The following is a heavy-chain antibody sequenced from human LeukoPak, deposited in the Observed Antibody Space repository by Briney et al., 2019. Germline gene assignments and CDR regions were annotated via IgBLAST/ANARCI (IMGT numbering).Heavy chain of an antibody. D-gene: IGHD1-14*01. J-gene: IGHJ5*02. Sequence: GGSLRLSCAASGFTFSSYAMTWVRQAPGRGLEWVSGISGSGDSTYYADSVKGRFPISRDNSKNTVYLQMNSLRAEDTAVYYCANWAGPFDPWGQGTLVTVSS. CDR3: ANWAGPFDP. V-gene: IGHV3-23*01. CDR1: GFTFSSYA. CDR2: ISGSGDST.